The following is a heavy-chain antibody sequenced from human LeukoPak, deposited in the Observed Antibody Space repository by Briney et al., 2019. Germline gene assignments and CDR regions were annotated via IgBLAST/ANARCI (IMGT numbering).Heavy chain of an antibody. CDR2: ISSSSSTI. J-gene: IGHJ6*03. D-gene: IGHD6-6*01. V-gene: IGHV3-48*01. Sequence: PGGSLRLSCAASGFTSSSYSMNWVRQAPGKGLEWVSYISSSSSTIYYADSVKGRFTISRDNAKNSLYLQMNSLRAEDTAVYYCARRQKYSSSSRYYYYYMDVWGKGTTVTVSS. CDR1: GFTSSSYS. CDR3: ARRQKYSSSSRYYYYYMDV.